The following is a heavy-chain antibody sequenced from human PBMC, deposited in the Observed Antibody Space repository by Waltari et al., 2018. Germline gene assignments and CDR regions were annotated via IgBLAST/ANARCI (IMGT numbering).Heavy chain of an antibody. CDR3: ARDVPWRGIAARHGRYYFDY. CDR2: IYYSGRP. CDR1: GGSISSSSYY. Sequence: QLQLQESGPGLVKPSETLSLTCTVSGGSISSSSYYWGWIRQPPGKGLEWIGSIYYSGRPYYNPSLKSRVTISVDTSKNQFSLKLSSVTAADTAVYYCARDVPWRGIAARHGRYYFDYWGQGTLVTVSS. J-gene: IGHJ4*02. V-gene: IGHV4-39*02. D-gene: IGHD6-6*01.